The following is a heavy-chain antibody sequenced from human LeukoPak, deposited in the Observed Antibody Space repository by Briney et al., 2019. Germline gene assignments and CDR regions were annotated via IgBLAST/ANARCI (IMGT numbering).Heavy chain of an antibody. J-gene: IGHJ5*02. V-gene: IGHV4-59*08. Sequence: SETLSLTCTVSGGSISSYYWSWIRQPPGEGLEWIGYIYYSGSTNYNPSLKSRVTISVDTSKNQFSLKLSSVTAADTAVYYCARLEVYYDSSGYYNWFDPWGQGTLFTVSS. CDR1: GGSISSYY. D-gene: IGHD3-22*01. CDR3: ARLEVYYDSSGYYNWFDP. CDR2: IYYSGST.